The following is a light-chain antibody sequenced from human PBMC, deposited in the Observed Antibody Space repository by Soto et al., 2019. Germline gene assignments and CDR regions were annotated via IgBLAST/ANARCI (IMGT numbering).Light chain of an antibody. CDR1: ERIYSAY. CDR2: GTS. CDR3: QQYGNSPIT. V-gene: IGKV3-20*01. Sequence: EVMLTQSPDTLSLSRGENATISCLASERIYSAYLGRYQQQPGHAPRLLIYGTSSRATGIPDRFSGSGSGTDFTLTISRLEPEDFAVYYCQQYGNSPITFGQGTRLEI. J-gene: IGKJ5*01.